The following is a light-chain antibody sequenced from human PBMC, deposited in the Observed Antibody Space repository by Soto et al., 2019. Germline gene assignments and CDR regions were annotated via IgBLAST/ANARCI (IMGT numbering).Light chain of an antibody. Sequence: ISMTQSPPTLSASPGGRVTLSCEASETISADLAWYHHRPGQAPRLLIYAASTRAPGVPARFSGSGSGTDSTLAIANLQPEDLGLYYCQHYHNFPRTFGQGTKVEIK. CDR3: QHYHNFPRT. CDR2: AAS. CDR1: ETISAD. J-gene: IGKJ2*01. V-gene: IGKV3-15*01.